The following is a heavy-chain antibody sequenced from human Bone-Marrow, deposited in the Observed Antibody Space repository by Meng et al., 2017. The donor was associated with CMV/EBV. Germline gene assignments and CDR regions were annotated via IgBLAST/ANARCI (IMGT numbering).Heavy chain of an antibody. J-gene: IGHJ4*02. Sequence: ASVKVSCKASGYTFTDYYIHWVRQAPGQGLEWMGWINPKNGATNYDQKSQDRVTMTRDTSITTAYMELSRLRFDDTAVYYCARGFDFWRGSNFDYWGQGTLVTVSS. V-gene: IGHV1-2*02. D-gene: IGHD3-3*01. CDR1: GYTFTDYY. CDR3: ARGFDFWRGSNFDY. CDR2: INPKNGAT.